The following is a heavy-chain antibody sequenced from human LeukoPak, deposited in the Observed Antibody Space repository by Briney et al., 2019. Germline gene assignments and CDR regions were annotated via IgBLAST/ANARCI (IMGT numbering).Heavy chain of an antibody. CDR1: GFTVSSNY. J-gene: IGHJ4*02. D-gene: IGHD3-3*01. V-gene: IGHV3-66*01. CDR3: ARLREIPVFGVVTKSTSYFDY. CDR2: IYKNAIT. Sequence: GGSLRLSCAASGFTVSSNYMTWVRQAPGKGLEWVSVIYKNAITYHADTVKGRFTISRDNAKNMLYLQMNSLRADDTAVCYCARLREIPVFGVVTKSTSYFDYWGQGTLVTVSS.